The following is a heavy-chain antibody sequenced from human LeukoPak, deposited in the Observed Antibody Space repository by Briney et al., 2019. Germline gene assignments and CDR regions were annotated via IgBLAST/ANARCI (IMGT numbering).Heavy chain of an antibody. Sequence: SETLSLTCAVYGGPFSCYYWSWIRQPPGKGVEWLGEINYSGTTNYNPPLKSRVTISADTYKNLFSLSLSSVTAADTGVYYCARAPYCGGDCSRASDYWGQGSLVTVSS. V-gene: IGHV4-34*01. J-gene: IGHJ4*02. D-gene: IGHD2-21*02. CDR2: INYSGTT. CDR1: GGPFSCYY. CDR3: ARAPYCGGDCSRASDY.